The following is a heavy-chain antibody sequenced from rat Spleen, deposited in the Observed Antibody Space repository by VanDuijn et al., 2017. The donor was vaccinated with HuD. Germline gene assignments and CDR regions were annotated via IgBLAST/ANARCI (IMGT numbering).Heavy chain of an antibody. V-gene: IGHV3-4*01. CDR2: ISYSGST. D-gene: IGHD4-3*01. CDR1: GYTITSGY. CDR3: ARYGQFGVGFDY. J-gene: IGHJ2*01. Sequence: EIQLQESGPGLVKPSQSLSLTCSVTGYTITSGYDWSWIRKFPGNKMEWMGYISYSGSTNYNPSLKSRISITRDTSKNQFFLQLNSVTTEDTATYYCARYGQFGVGFDYWGQGVMVTVSS.